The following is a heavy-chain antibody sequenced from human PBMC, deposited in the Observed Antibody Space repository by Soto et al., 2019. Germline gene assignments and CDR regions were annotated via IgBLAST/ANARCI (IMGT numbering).Heavy chain of an antibody. CDR1: GDSITSGGFY. J-gene: IGHJ3*01. V-gene: IGHV4-31*03. D-gene: IGHD1-1*01. CDR3: ARRHDTVSGPDAFGV. Sequence: QVHLQESGPGVVKPSQTLSLTCSVSGDSITSGGFYWSWIRQQPGKGLEWIGDIYYNGGASYNPSHHPSKKSRVSMSLATSESHLSLKLAAVTAADTAVYYCARRHDTVSGPDAFGVWGQGTMVHVS. CDR2: IYYNGGA.